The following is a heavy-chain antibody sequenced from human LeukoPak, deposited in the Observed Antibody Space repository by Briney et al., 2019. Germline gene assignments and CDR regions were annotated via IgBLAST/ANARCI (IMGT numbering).Heavy chain of an antibody. CDR2: IIPILGIA. CDR1: GGTFSSYT. V-gene: IGHV1-69*02. Sequence: GSSVKVSCKASGGTFSSYTISWVRQAPGQGLEWMGRIIPILGIANYAQKFQGRVTITADKSTSTAYMELSSLRSEDTAVYYCASGEGSGWYLSFDYWGQGTLVTVSS. J-gene: IGHJ4*02. D-gene: IGHD6-19*01. CDR3: ASGEGSGWYLSFDY.